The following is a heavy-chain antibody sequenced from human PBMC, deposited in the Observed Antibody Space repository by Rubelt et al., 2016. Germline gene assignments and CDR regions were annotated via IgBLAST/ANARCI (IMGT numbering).Heavy chain of an antibody. J-gene: IGHJ3*02. V-gene: IGHV3-23*04. CDR3: AREETFDI. CDR1: GFTFSSYG. CDR2: ISGSGAST. Sequence: EQLVESGGGLVQPGGSLKLSCAASGFTFSSYGMSWVCQAPGKGLEWVSAISGSGASTYYADSVKGRFTISRDNSKNTLYLQMNSLRVEDTAVYYCAREETFDIWGQGTKVAVSS.